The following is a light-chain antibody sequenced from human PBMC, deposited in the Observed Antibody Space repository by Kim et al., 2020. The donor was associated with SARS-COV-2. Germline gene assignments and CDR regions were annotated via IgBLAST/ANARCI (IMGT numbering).Light chain of an antibody. V-gene: IGLV3-1*01. Sequence: SYELTQPPSVSVSPGQTASITCSGDKLGRKYASWYQQRPGQSPVLVLYQDNKRPSGIPERFSGSNSGNTATLTIGGTQAMDEADYYCQTWDSSTVVFGGG. CDR3: QTWDSSTVV. CDR2: QDN. J-gene: IGLJ2*01. CDR1: KLGRKY.